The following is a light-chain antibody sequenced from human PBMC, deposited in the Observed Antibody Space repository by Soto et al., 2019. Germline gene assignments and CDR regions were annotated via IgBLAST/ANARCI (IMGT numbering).Light chain of an antibody. CDR3: HHYHDWPPYN. CDR1: QSISRN. V-gene: IGKV3-15*01. J-gene: IGKJ2*01. Sequence: ETVMTQSPATLSVSPGERATLSCRASQSISRNLAWYQQKPGQPPRLLIYGASTRATGIPDRFSGSGSGTDFTLTISGLQSEDLAVYYCHHYHDWPPYNFGQGTKLEIK. CDR2: GAS.